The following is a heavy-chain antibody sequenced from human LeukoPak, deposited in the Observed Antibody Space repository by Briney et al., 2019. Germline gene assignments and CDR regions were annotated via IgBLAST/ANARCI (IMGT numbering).Heavy chain of an antibody. CDR2: ISSSGSTI. D-gene: IGHD2-15*01. CDR1: GFTFSDYY. Sequence: PGGSLRLSCAASGFTFSDYYMSWIRQAPGKGLEWVSYISSSGSTIYFADSVKGRFTISRDNAKNSLYLQMNSLRAEDTAVYYCARTLEDIVVVVATTHYYYYYYMDVWGKGTTVTISS. J-gene: IGHJ6*03. V-gene: IGHV3-11*01. CDR3: ARTLEDIVVVVATTHYYYYYYMDV.